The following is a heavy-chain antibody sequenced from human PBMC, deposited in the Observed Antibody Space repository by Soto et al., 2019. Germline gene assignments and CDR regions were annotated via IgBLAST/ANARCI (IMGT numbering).Heavy chain of an antibody. Sequence: GGSLRLSCAASGFTFSSYAMSWVRQAPGKGLEWVSAISGSGGSTYYADSVKGRFTISRDNSKNTLYLQMNSLRAEDTAVYYCEKAVFYDSSGYLYYYYGMDVWGQGTTVTVSS. J-gene: IGHJ6*02. CDR3: EKAVFYDSSGYLYYYYGMDV. CDR1: GFTFSSYA. V-gene: IGHV3-23*01. D-gene: IGHD3-22*01. CDR2: ISGSGGST.